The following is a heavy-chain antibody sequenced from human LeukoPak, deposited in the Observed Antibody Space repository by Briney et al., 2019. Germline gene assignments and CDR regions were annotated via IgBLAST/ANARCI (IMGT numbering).Heavy chain of an antibody. J-gene: IGHJ4*02. CDR2: ISDGAGST. Sequence: PGGSLRLSCAASGFTFSSYAMSWVRQAPGKGLERVSGISDGAGSTYYADSVKGRFTISRHNSKNTLYLQMNSLRAEDTALYYCAKHYGGGSPGDVFDYWGQGTLVTVSS. CDR3: AKHYGGGSPGDVFDY. CDR1: GFTFSSYA. D-gene: IGHD3-16*01. V-gene: IGHV3-23*01.